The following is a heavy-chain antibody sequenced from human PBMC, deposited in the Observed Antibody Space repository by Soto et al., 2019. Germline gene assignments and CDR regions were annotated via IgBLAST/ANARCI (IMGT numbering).Heavy chain of an antibody. CDR2: IIPIFGTA. D-gene: IGHD5-18*01. J-gene: IGHJ4*02. Sequence: SVKVSCKASGGTFSSYAISWVRQAPGQGLEWMGGIIPIFGTANYAQKFQGRVTITADESTSTAYMELSSLRSEDTAVYYCASPSGYSYGPSDYWGQGTLVTVSS. CDR1: GGTFSSYA. V-gene: IGHV1-69*13. CDR3: ASPSGYSYGPSDY.